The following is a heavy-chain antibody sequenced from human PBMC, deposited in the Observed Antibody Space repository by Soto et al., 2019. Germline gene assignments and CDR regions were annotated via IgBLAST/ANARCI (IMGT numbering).Heavy chain of an antibody. CDR1: GFTFSSYA. Sequence: GGSLILSCAASGFTFSSYAMHWVRQAPGKGLEWVAVISYDGSNKYYADSVKGRFTISRDNSKNTLYLQMNSLRAEDTAVYYCASIYCTNGVCYNAPYYYYGMDVWGQGTTVTVSS. CDR2: ISYDGSNK. V-gene: IGHV3-30-3*01. D-gene: IGHD2-8*01. CDR3: ASIYCTNGVCYNAPYYYYGMDV. J-gene: IGHJ6*02.